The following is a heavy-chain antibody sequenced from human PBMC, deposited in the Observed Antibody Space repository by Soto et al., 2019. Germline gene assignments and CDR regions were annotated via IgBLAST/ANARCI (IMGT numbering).Heavy chain of an antibody. CDR1: GFSLSSYGMG. V-gene: IGHV2-5*02. J-gene: IGHJ4*02. CDR3: AHAGDYDLLTFDH. D-gene: IGHD4-17*01. Sequence: QITLKESGPTLVRPAQTLTLTCGLSGFSLSSYGMGVAWIRQPPGKALEWLALIYWDDDKRYSPSLKDRLASSKDTSSNQVVLTITNMDPGDTATYFCAHAGDYDLLTFDHWGPGTLVTVSS. CDR2: IYWDDDK.